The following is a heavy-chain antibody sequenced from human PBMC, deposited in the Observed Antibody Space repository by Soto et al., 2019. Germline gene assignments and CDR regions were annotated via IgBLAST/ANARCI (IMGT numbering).Heavy chain of an antibody. CDR1: GYDFSSYG. Sequence: QVQLVQSGAEVKKPGASVKVSCKASGYDFSSYGISWVRQAPGQGLEGMGWISASNGNRDYAQQFQGRVTMTSDTPRTTAYMELRSPRSDYTAVYYCVRDPQRNDYWGQGTLVNVSS. J-gene: IGHJ4*02. CDR2: ISASNGNR. CDR3: VRDPQRNDY. D-gene: IGHD2-2*01. V-gene: IGHV1-18*04.